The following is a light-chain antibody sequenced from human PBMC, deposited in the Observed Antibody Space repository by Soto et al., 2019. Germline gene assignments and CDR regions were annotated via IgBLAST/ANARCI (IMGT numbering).Light chain of an antibody. CDR1: QSISSY. CDR3: QQSYSTPIT. V-gene: IGKV1-39*01. J-gene: IGKJ5*01. Sequence: DIQMTEFPSSLSAPVGDRVSITCRASQSISSYLNWYQQKPGKAPKLLIYAASSLQSGVPSRFSGSGSGTDFTLTISSLQPEDFATYYCQQSYSTPITFGQGTRLEIK. CDR2: AAS.